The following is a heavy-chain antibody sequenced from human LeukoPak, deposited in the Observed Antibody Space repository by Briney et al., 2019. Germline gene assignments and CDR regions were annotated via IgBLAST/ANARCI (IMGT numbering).Heavy chain of an antibody. V-gene: IGHV4-39*07. CDR3: AREVPRIAVADDYFDY. D-gene: IGHD6-19*01. CDR1: GGSISSSSYY. CDR2: IYYSGST. J-gene: IGHJ4*02. Sequence: SETLSLTCTVSGGSISSSSYYWGWIRQPPGKGLEWIGSIYYSGSTYCNPSLESRVTISVDTSKNQFSLKLSSVTAADTAVYYCAREVPRIAVADDYFDYWGQGTLVTVSS.